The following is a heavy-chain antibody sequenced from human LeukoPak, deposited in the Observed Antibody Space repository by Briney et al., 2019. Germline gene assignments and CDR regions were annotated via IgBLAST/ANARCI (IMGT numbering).Heavy chain of an antibody. CDR1: GFTFNTFN. D-gene: IGHD3-9*01. CDR3: ARGHYDVLAASYKWTPDY. V-gene: IGHV3-21*01. CDR2: ITSGGAYI. Sequence: GGSLRLSCAASGFTFNTFNMNWVRQAPGKGLEWVSSITSGGAYIYYADSVKGRFTTSRDNAKNSLSLQLNSLRVEDTAVYYCARGHYDVLAASYKWTPDYWGQGTLVTVSS. J-gene: IGHJ4*02.